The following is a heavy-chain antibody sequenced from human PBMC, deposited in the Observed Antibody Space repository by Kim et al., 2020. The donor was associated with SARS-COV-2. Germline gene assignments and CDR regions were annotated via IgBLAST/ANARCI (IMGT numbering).Heavy chain of an antibody. D-gene: IGHD7-27*01. Sequence: YIYYADSVKGRFTITRDNAKNSLYLQMNSLRAEDTAVYYCARLLGGFDYWGQGTLVTVSS. CDR2: YI. V-gene: IGHV3-21*01. CDR3: ARLLGGFDY. J-gene: IGHJ4*02.